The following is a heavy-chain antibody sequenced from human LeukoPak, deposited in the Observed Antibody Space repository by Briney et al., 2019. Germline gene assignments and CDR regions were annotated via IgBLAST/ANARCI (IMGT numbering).Heavy chain of an antibody. CDR3: ARGLSSTRRESDY. D-gene: IGHD2-2*01. CDR2: IYYSGST. J-gene: IGHJ4*02. Sequence: TSETLSLTCTVSGGSISSSSYYWGWIRQPPGKGLEWIGSIYYSGSTYYNPSLKSRVTISIDTSKNQFSLRLRSVAAADTAVYFCARGLSSTRRESDYWGQGTLVTVSS. CDR1: GGSISSSSYY. V-gene: IGHV4-39*07.